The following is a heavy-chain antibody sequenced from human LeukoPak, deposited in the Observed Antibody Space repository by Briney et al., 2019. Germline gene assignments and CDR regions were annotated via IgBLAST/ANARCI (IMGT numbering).Heavy chain of an antibody. J-gene: IGHJ4*02. Sequence: KTSQTLSLTCTVSGGSISSGGYYWSWIRQHPGKGLEWIGYIYYSGSTNYNPSLKSRVTISVDTSKNQFSLKLSSVTAADTAVYYCARQRGTAMSGSYFDYWGQGTLVTVSS. V-gene: IGHV4-31*03. CDR2: IYYSGST. CDR1: GGSISSGGYY. CDR3: ARQRGTAMSGSYFDY. D-gene: IGHD5-18*01.